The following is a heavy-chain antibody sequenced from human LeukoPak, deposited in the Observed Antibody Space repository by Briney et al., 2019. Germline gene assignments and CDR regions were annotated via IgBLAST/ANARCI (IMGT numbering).Heavy chain of an antibody. CDR3: AREKFNYDLLHYFGY. V-gene: IGHV4-38-2*02. CDR2: IYHSGST. D-gene: IGHD3-16*01. J-gene: IGHJ4*02. CDR1: GYSISSGYY. Sequence: SETLSLTCAVSGYSISSGYYWGWIRQPPGKGLEWIGSIYHSGSTYYNPSLKSRVTISVDTSKNQFSLKLSSVTAADTAVYYCAREKFNYDLLHYFGYWGQGTLVTVSS.